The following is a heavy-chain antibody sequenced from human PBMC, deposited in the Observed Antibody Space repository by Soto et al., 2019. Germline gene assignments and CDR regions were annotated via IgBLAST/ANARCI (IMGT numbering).Heavy chain of an antibody. CDR3: ATTHYDFWSGYHPYYYYGMDV. Sequence: SVKVSCKASGGTFSSYAISWVRQAPGQGLEWMGGIIPIFGTANYAQKFQGRVTITADKSTSTAYMELSSLRSEDTAVYYCATTHYDFWSGYHPYYYYGMDVWGQGTTVTVSS. CDR1: GGTFSSYA. J-gene: IGHJ6*02. D-gene: IGHD3-3*01. CDR2: IIPIFGTA. V-gene: IGHV1-69*06.